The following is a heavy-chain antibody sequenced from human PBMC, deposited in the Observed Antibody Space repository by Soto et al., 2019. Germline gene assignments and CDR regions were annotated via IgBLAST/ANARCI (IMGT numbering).Heavy chain of an antibody. V-gene: IGHV1-69*01. Sequence: QVQLVQSGAEVKKTGSSVRVSCKASGGTFSSYRLNWLRQAPGHGLEWVGGIVPIRREAEYAQGFQGRVNITADETTRQSYMELRSLKSHVTAVYYCVRDSGAKLSSSWGQGTMVTVSS. D-gene: IGHD6-13*01. CDR1: GGTFSSYR. CDR3: VRDSGAKLSSS. J-gene: IGHJ4*02. CDR2: IVPIRREA.